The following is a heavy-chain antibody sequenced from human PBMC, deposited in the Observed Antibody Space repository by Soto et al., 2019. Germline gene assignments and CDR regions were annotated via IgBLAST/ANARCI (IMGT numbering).Heavy chain of an antibody. D-gene: IGHD3-22*01. Sequence: PGGSLRLSCAASGFTFSSYAMHWVRQAPGKGLEWVAVISYDGGNKYYADSVKGRFTISRDNSKNTLYLQMNSLRAEDTAVYYCARDPRPTITMIVGCWFDYWGQGTLVTVSS. CDR1: GFTFSSYA. V-gene: IGHV3-30-3*01. CDR3: ARDPRPTITMIVGCWFDY. CDR2: ISYDGGNK. J-gene: IGHJ4*02.